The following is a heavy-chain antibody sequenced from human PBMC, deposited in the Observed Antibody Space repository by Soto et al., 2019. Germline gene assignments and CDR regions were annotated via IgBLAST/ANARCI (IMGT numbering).Heavy chain of an antibody. CDR2: INSDGSST. D-gene: IGHD3-3*01. CDR1: GFTFSSYW. J-gene: IGHJ6*03. Sequence: EVQLVESGGGLVQPGGSLRLSCAASGFTFSSYWMHWVRQAPGKGLVWVSRINSDGSSTSYADSVKGRFTISRDNAKNTLYLQMKSLRAEDTAVYYCASPSYYDFWSGYYTDYYYMDVWGKGTTVTVSS. V-gene: IGHV3-74*01. CDR3: ASPSYYDFWSGYYTDYYYMDV.